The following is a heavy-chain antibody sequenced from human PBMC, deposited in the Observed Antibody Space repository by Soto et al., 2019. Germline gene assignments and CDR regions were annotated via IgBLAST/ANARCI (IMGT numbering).Heavy chain of an antibody. V-gene: IGHV5-51*01. CDR1: GYNFATDW. J-gene: IGHJ6*02. CDR3: ARYWHSYSLNYYRGMDV. D-gene: IGHD5-18*01. CDR2: IYPADSDT. Sequence: GESLKISCKGSGYNFATDWIGWVRQMPGKGLEWMGIIYPADSDTRYSPSSQGQVTISADKPISTAYLQWSSLKASDTAMYFCARYWHSYSLNYYRGMDVWGQGTTVTVSS.